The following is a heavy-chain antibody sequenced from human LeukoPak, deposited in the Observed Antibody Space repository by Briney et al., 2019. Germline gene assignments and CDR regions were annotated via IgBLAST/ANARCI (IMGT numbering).Heavy chain of an antibody. CDR3: TTDLGTYYHGSQRLIPIDY. D-gene: IGHD3-10*01. CDR2: IKSKTDGETT. CDR1: GFTFSSYW. J-gene: IGHJ4*02. V-gene: IGHV3-15*01. Sequence: GGSLRLSCAASGFTFSSYWMSWVRQAPGKGLEWIGRIKSKTDGETTNYAEPVRGRFTISRDDSKSAVYLQMNSLKIEDTAVYYCTTDLGTYYHGSQRLIPIDYWGQGTLVTVSS.